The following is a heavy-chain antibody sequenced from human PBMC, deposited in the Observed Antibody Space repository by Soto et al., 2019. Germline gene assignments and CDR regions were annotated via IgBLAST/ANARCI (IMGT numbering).Heavy chain of an antibody. Sequence: SGGSLRLSCAASGFTFSSYSMNWVRQAPGKGLEWVSSISSSSSYIYYADSVKGRFTISRDNAKNTLYLQMNSLGAEDTAVYYCAKDLYKFGYYILTGYYVIDYWGQGTLVTVPQ. CDR3: AKDLYKFGYYILTGYYVIDY. CDR1: GFTFSSYS. V-gene: IGHV3-21*04. D-gene: IGHD3-9*01. J-gene: IGHJ4*02. CDR2: ISSSSSYI.